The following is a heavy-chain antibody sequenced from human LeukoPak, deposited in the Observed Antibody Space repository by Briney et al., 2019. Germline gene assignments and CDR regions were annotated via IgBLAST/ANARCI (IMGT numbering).Heavy chain of an antibody. CDR3: ARVEYFGSGSYMFDP. CDR1: GDSVSRNSVA. J-gene: IGHJ5*02. Sequence: SQSLSLTCAISGDSVSRNSVAWNWIRQSPSRGLEWLGRTYYRSKWYKEYAASVRSRITISQDTSKNQFSLQLNSVTPEDTAVYYCARVEYFGSGSYMFDPWGQGTLVTVSS. CDR2: TYYRSKWYK. D-gene: IGHD3-10*01. V-gene: IGHV6-1*01.